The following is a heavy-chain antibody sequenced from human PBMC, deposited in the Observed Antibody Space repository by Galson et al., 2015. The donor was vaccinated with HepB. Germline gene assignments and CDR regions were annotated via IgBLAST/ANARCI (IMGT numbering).Heavy chain of an antibody. D-gene: IGHD3-22*01. J-gene: IGHJ5*02. CDR2: ISAYNGNT. Sequence: SGAEVKKPGASVKVSCKASGYTFTSYGISWVRQAPGQGLEWMGWISAYNGNTNYAQKLQGRVTMTTDTSTSTAYMELRSLRSDDTAVYYCARDNERSSGYYFGTWFDPWGQGTLVTVSS. CDR3: ARDNERSSGYYFGTWFDP. V-gene: IGHV1-18*01. CDR1: GYTFTSYG.